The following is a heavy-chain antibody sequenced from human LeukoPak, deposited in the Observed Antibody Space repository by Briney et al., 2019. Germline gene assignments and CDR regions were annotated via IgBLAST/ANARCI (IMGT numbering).Heavy chain of an antibody. J-gene: IGHJ4*02. CDR3: ARNHPEAETVIVRRHAYYFDN. D-gene: IGHD3-22*01. CDR2: IWYDGSNK. Sequence: GRSLRLSCAASGFNFSSYGMHWVRQAPGKGLELVAVIWYDGSNKYYADSVKGRFTISRDNSKNTLYLQMNSLRAEDTAVYYCARNHPEAETVIVRRHAYYFDNWGQGTLVTVSS. V-gene: IGHV3-33*01. CDR1: GFNFSSYG.